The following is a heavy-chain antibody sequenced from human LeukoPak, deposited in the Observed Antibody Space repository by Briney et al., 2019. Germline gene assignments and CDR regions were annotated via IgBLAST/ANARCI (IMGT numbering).Heavy chain of an antibody. J-gene: IGHJ4*02. CDR1: GFTLSSYA. CDR3: AKEETGEFDY. CDR2: ISNSGGTT. D-gene: IGHD7-27*01. V-gene: IGHV3-23*01. Sequence: GSLRLSCAASGFTLSSYAMNWVRQAPGKGLEWVSVISNSGGTTYYADSVKGRFTISRDNSKNTLYLQMNSLRAEDTAVYYCAKEETGEFDYWGQGTLVTVSS.